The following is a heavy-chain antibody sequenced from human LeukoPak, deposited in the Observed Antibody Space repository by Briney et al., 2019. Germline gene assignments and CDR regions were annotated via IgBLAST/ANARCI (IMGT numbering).Heavy chain of an antibody. CDR2: ISYDGSNK. J-gene: IGHJ6*02. CDR1: GFTFSSYG. Sequence: PGGSLRLSCAASGFTFSSYGMHWVRQAPGKGLEWVAVISYDGSNKYYADSVKGRFTISRDNSKNTLYLQMNSLRAEDTAVYYCAKDRGYSYGSLVMDVWGQGTTVTVSS. CDR3: AKDRGYSYGSLVMDV. V-gene: IGHV3-30*18. D-gene: IGHD5-18*01.